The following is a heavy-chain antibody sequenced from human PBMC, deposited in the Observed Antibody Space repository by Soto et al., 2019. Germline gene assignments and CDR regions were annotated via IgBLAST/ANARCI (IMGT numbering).Heavy chain of an antibody. Sequence: SETLSLTCTVSGASISSSYWSWIRQSPERGLEWIAYVYHTGATNYNPSLKSRVTISLETSKGQFSLNLTSLTTADTAVYFCARGGNRYSNVASGVGGFDYWGQGSLVTVSS. J-gene: IGHJ4*02. CDR1: GASISSSY. CDR3: ARGGNRYSNVASGVGGFDY. D-gene: IGHD5-12*01. V-gene: IGHV4-59*01. CDR2: VYHTGAT.